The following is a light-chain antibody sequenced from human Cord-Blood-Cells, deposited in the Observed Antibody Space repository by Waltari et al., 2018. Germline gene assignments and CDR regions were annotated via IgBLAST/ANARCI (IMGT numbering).Light chain of an antibody. J-gene: IGKJ5*01. V-gene: IGKV3-20*01. Sequence: DIVLTQYPATLSLSPGDRATLSCRVSQCVSRSYLAWYQQKPGQAPRLRIYGASSRATDIPDRFSGSGSGTDVTLTISRLEPEDFAVYYCQQYGSSPLITFGQGTRLEIK. CDR3: QQYGSSPLIT. CDR2: GAS. CDR1: QCVSRSY.